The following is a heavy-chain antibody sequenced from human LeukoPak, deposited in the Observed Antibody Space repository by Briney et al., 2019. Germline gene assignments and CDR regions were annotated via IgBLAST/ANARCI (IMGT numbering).Heavy chain of an antibody. V-gene: IGHV3-30*02. CDR2: IRYDGSNK. D-gene: IGHD2-2*01. CDR3: ANRGYCSSTSCYTTDV. Sequence: GGSLRLSCAASGFTFSSYGMHWVRQALGKGLEWVAFIRYDGSNKYYADSVKGRFTISRDNSKNTLYLQMNSLRAEDTAVYYCANRGYCSSTSCYTTDVWGKGTTVTVSS. CDR1: GFTFSSYG. J-gene: IGHJ6*04.